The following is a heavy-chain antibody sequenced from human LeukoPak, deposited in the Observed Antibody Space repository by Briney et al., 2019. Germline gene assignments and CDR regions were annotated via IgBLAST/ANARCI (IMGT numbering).Heavy chain of an antibody. V-gene: IGHV4-34*01. CDR3: ARVREQQLVDFDY. CDR1: GGSFSGYY. CDR2: INHSGST. Sequence: SETLSLTCAVYGGSFSGYYWSWIRQPPGKGLEWIGEINHSGSTNYNPSLKSRVTISVDTSKNQFSLKLSSVTAADTAVYHCARVREQQLVDFDYWGQGTLVTVSS. D-gene: IGHD6-13*01. J-gene: IGHJ4*02.